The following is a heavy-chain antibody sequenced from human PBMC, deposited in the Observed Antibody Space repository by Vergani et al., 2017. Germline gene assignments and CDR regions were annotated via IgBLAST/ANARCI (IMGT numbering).Heavy chain of an antibody. CDR1: GCTFSSYA. CDR3: AGGYYYDSRGDREGIFDY. Sequence: QVQLVQSGAEVKKPGSSVKVSCKASGCTFSSYAISWVRQAPGQGLEWMGRIIPIFGTANYAQKFQGRVTITADESTSTAYMELSSLRSEDTAVYYCAGGYYYDSRGDREGIFDYWGQGTLVTVSS. D-gene: IGHD3-22*01. J-gene: IGHJ4*02. CDR2: IIPIFGTA. V-gene: IGHV1-69*13.